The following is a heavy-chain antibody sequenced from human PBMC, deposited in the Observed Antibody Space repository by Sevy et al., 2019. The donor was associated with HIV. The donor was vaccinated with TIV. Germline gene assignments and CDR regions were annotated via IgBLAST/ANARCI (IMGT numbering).Heavy chain of an antibody. J-gene: IGHJ6*02. CDR3: AKDQGAHYYYGMDV. CDR1: GFTFSGFG. Sequence: GGSLRLPCAAFGFTFSGFGMHWVRQAPGKGLEWVALISYDGSNKYYADSVKGRFTISRDKSKNTLYLQMNSLRGEDTAVYYCAKDQGAHYYYGMDVWGQGTTVTVSS. V-gene: IGHV3-30*18. CDR2: ISYDGSNK.